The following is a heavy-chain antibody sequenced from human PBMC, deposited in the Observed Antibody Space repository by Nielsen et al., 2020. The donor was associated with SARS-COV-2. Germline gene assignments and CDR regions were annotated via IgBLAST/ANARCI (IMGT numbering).Heavy chain of an antibody. D-gene: IGHD3-3*01. J-gene: IGHJ4*02. CDR2: VYHDGQT. CDR3: AQHDGGGYNQFWNGWYHFDY. Sequence: SETLSLTCTVSNYSLSSGFYWGWIRQPPGERLEWIGSVYHDGQTYYTPSLKNRVTISIDTSKNQFSLKVRSVSAADTAIYYCAQHDGGGYNQFWNGWYHFDYWSQGTLVTVSA. CDR1: NYSLSSGFY. V-gene: IGHV4-38-2*02.